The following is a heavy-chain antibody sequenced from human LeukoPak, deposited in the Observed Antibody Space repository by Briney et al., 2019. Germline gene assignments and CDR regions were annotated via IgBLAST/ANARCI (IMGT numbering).Heavy chain of an antibody. D-gene: IGHD6-13*01. J-gene: IGHJ4*02. CDR1: GGSISNSSYY. CDR2: IYYSGSA. Sequence: SETLSLTCIVPGGSISNSSYYWGRIRQPPGKGLEWIGSIYYSGSAYYNPSLKSRVTISVDRSKNQFSLKLSSVTAADTAVYYCARGSSSPFDYWGQGTLVTVSS. V-gene: IGHV4-39*07. CDR3: ARGSSSPFDY.